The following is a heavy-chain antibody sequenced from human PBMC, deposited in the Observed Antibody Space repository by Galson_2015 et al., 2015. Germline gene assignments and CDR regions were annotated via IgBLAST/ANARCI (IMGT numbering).Heavy chain of an antibody. CDR3: ARGYRWGCDY. D-gene: IGHD2-2*02. Sequence: SLRLSCAASGFTFNNYGMHWVRHAPGKGLVWVSRVKSDGSTTTYADSVKGRFTISRDNAKNTLDLQMNNLRAEDTAVYYCARGYRWGCDYWGQGTLVTVSS. V-gene: IGHV3-74*01. J-gene: IGHJ4*02. CDR1: GFTFNNYG. CDR2: VKSDGSTT.